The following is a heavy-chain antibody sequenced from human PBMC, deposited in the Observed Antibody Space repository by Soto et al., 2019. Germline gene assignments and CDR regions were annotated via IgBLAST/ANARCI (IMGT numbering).Heavy chain of an antibody. V-gene: IGHV4-30-4*01. CDR1: GGSISSGDYY. D-gene: IGHD6-6*01. CDR2: IYYSGST. J-gene: IGHJ6*02. CDR3: ARARAARPILYSYYYGMDV. Sequence: SETLSLTCTVSGGSISSGDYYWSWIRQPPGKGLEWIGYIYYSGSTYFNPSLKSRVTISVDTSKNQFSLKLTSVTAADTAVYFCARARAARPILYSYYYGMDVWGQGTTVTVSS.